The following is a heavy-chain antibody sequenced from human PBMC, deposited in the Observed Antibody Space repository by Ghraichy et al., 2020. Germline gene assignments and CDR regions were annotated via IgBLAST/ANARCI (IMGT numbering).Heavy chain of an antibody. J-gene: IGHJ4*02. CDR1: GFTFSSYS. D-gene: IGHD4/OR15-4a*01. CDR3: ARHEPIEVPLGC. Sequence: GGSLRLSLTCATSGFTFSSYSMNWVRQAPGKGLEWVSAISDRGDYIFYADSVKGRFTISRDNSKNTLYLQMNSLRAEDTAVYYCARHEPIEVPLGCWGLGTLVTVSS. V-gene: IGHV3-23*01. CDR2: ISDRGDYI.